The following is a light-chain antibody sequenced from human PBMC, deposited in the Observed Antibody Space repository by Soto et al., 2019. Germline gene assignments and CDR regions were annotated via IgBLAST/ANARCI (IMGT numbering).Light chain of an antibody. CDR1: QTISSW. V-gene: IGKV1-5*03. CDR3: QHYNSYSEA. CDR2: KAS. Sequence: DIQMTQSPSTLSGSVGDGVTITCRSSQTISSWLAWYQQKPGKPPKLLIYKASTLKSGVPSRFSGSGSGTEFTLTISSLQPDDFATYYCQHYNSYSEAFGQGTKVDIK. J-gene: IGKJ1*01.